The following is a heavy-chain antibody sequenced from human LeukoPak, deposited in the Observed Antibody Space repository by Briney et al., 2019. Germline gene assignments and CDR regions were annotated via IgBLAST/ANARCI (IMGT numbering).Heavy chain of an antibody. CDR3: AKTTTGYSSGRYPGWPVDY. CDR1: GFTFSSHA. Sequence: GGSLRLSCAASGFTFSSHAVYWVRQAPGKGLEWVSGTSGSGGDTYYADSVKGRFTISRDNSKNMVYLQMNSLSTEDTAVYYCAKTTTGYSSGRYPGWPVDYWGQGTLVTVSS. V-gene: IGHV3-23*01. D-gene: IGHD6-19*01. J-gene: IGHJ4*02. CDR2: TSGSGGDT.